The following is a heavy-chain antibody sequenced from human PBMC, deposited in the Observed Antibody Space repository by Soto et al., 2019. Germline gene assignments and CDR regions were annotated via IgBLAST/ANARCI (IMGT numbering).Heavy chain of an antibody. D-gene: IGHD3-9*01. V-gene: IGHV1-69*13. CDR1: RGTFSSYP. Sequence: SVHVSRMGSRGTFSSYPISGVRQPPAQGLGWMGGIIPISGTANDAQKFQGRVTMTADESTSTAYMELRRLIPEDTAVYEYAARYYCILTAYQIGLHYSDSGMDAWGQGTPVTVSS. CDR2: IIPISGTA. CDR3: AARYYCILTAYQIGLHYSDSGMDA. J-gene: IGHJ6*02.